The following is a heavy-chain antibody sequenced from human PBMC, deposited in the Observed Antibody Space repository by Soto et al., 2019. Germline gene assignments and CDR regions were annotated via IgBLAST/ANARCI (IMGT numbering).Heavy chain of an antibody. CDR1: DYTFTSYG. CDR3: ARDLAVALIGY. D-gene: IGHD6-19*01. V-gene: IGHV1-18*01. CDR2: ISAYNGNT. J-gene: IGHJ4*02. Sequence: QVQLVQSGAEVKKPGASVKVSCKASDYTFTSYGISWVRQAPGQGLEWMGWISAYNGNTKYAQKFQGRVTMTTDTSTSTSYMELRSLRSDDTTVYYRARDLAVALIGYWGQGTLVTVSS.